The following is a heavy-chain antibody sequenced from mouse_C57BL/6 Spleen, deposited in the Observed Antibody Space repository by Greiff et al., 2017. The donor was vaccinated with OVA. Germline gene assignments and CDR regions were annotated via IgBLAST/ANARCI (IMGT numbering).Heavy chain of an antibody. J-gene: IGHJ2*01. Sequence: QVQLQQPGAGLVMPGASVKLSCKASGYTFTSYWMHWVKQRPGQGLEWIGAIDPSDSYSNSNQKFKGKSTLTVDKSSSTAYMQLGSLTSEDAAVYYCASQVFDYWGQGTTLTVAS. CDR3: ASQVFDY. CDR2: IDPSDSYS. V-gene: IGHV1-69*01. D-gene: IGHD3-2*02. CDR1: GYTFTSYW.